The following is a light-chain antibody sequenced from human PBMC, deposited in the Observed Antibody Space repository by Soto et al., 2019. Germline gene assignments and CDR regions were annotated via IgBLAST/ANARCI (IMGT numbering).Light chain of an antibody. CDR1: QSVSSSY. Sequence: EIVLTQSPGILSLSPGERATLSCRTSQSVSSSYLAWYQQKPGQAPRLLIYCASSRATGIPDRFSGSGSGTDFTLTISRLEPEDFAVYYCQQYGSSPRTFGQGTKLEIK. CDR3: QQYGSSPRT. V-gene: IGKV3-20*01. J-gene: IGKJ2*02. CDR2: CAS.